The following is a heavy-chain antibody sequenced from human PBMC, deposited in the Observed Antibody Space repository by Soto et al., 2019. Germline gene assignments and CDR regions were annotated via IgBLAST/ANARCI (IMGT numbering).Heavy chain of an antibody. CDR2: IIPIISIV. CDR1: GGVFSSHT. CDR3: ASLMGKSTGWVDY. J-gene: IGHJ4*02. D-gene: IGHD2-8*01. V-gene: IGHV1-69*02. Sequence: QVQLVQSGAEVKKPGSSVKVSCKASGGVFSSHTISWVRQAPGQGLAWMGRIIPIISIVNYAQKFQDRATITAVKPKNTAYMELNNLSREDTAVYFCASLMGKSTGWVDYWGQGTLVTVSS.